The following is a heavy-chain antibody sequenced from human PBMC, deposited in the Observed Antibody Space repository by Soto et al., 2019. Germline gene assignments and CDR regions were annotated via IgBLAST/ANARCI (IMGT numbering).Heavy chain of an antibody. CDR3: AKEYGYRNGMDV. V-gene: IGHV3-23*01. CDR2: IGAGGTT. D-gene: IGHD2-2*03. Sequence: EVQLLESGGDLVQPGGSLRLSCAASGFTFSSYTMNWVRQAPGKGLEWVSTIGAGGTTSYVDSVKGRFTISRDNSKNTLYLQMNDLRAEATAVYYCAKEYGYRNGMDVWGEGTTVTVSS. CDR1: GFTFSSYT. J-gene: IGHJ6*01.